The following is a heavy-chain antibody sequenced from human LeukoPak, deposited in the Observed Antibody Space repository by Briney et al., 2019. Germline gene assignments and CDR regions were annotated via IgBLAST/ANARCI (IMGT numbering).Heavy chain of an antibody. D-gene: IGHD2-2*01. CDR1: GFTVSSNY. CDR2: IYASGST. J-gene: IGHJ6*02. Sequence: GGSLRLSCAASGFTVSSNYMNWVRQAPGKGLECVSLIYASGSTYYADSVKGRFTISRDNSKNTVYLQMNSLRAEDTAVYYCARDVTSWNGMDVWGQGTLVTVSS. V-gene: IGHV3-66*01. CDR3: ARDVTSWNGMDV.